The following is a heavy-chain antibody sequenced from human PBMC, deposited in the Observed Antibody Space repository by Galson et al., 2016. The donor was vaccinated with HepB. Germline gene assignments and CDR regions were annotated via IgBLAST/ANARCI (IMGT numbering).Heavy chain of an antibody. D-gene: IGHD1-14*01. J-gene: IGHJ4*02. CDR1: GDSVSGNGAAA. V-gene: IGHV6-1*01. CDR2: TYYRSKWYY. CDR3: ARGTRNAVDY. Sequence: CAISGDSVSGNGAAAWNWFRQSPSRGLEWLGRTYYRSKWYYEYALSVTSRITISPDTSKNQFSLQLNSVTPEDAAVYFCARGTRNAVDYWGQGTLVTVSS.